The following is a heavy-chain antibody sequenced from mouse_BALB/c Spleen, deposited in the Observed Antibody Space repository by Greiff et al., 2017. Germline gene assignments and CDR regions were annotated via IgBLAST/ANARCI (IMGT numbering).Heavy chain of an antibody. CDR3: AREMFYYRYDVRNAMDY. CDR1: GDSITSGY. J-gene: IGHJ4*01. CDR2: ISYSGST. V-gene: IGHV3-8*02. D-gene: IGHD2-14*01. Sequence: EVKLMESGPSLVKPSQTLSLTCSVTGDSITSGYWNWIRKFPGNKLEYMGYISYSGSTYYNPSLKSRISITRDTSKNQYYLQLNSVTTEDTATYYCAREMFYYRYDVRNAMDYWGQGTSVTVSS.